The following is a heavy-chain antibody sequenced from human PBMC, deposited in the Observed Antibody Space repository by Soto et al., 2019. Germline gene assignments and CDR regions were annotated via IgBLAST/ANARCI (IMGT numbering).Heavy chain of an antibody. J-gene: IGHJ6*02. CDR3: AKAILAATIGPYAMDV. CDR2: ISNDGSNV. V-gene: IGHV3-30*18. D-gene: IGHD6-13*01. Sequence: QVQLVESGGGVVQPGASLRVSCAASGFDFNSYAMHWVRQAPGKGLEWLGVISNDGSNVYYADFVKGRFTISRDRSKNTLFLPGDRLRGDDTGTYYCAKAILAATIGPYAMDVWGQGTTVTVSS. CDR1: GFDFNSYA.